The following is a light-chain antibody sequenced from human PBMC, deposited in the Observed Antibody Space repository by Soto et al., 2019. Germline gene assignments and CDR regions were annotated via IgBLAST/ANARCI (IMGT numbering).Light chain of an antibody. Sequence: EIVLTQSPGTLSLPPGERATLSCRASQSVSSSYLAWYQQKPGQAPRLLIYGASSRATGIPPRFSGSGSGTDFTLTISSLEPEDFAVYYCQQRSNSFGGGTKVDI. CDR1: QSVSSSY. CDR3: QQRSNS. CDR2: GAS. V-gene: IGKV3D-20*02. J-gene: IGKJ4*01.